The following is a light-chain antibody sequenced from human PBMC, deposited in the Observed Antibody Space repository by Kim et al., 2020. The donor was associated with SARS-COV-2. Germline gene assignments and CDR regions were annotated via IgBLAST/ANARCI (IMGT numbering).Light chain of an antibody. CDR3: QVWDSSSDHPGV. CDR2: YDS. Sequence: SHELTQPPSVSVAPGKTARITCGGNNIGSKSVHWYQQKPGQAPVLVIYYDSDRPSGIPERFSGSNSGNTATLTISRVEAGDEADYYCQVWDSSSDHPGVFGTGTKVTVL. V-gene: IGLV3-21*04. CDR1: NIGSKS. J-gene: IGLJ1*01.